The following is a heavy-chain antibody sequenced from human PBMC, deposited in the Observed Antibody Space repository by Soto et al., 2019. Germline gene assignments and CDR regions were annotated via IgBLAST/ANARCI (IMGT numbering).Heavy chain of an antibody. D-gene: IGHD1-26*01. V-gene: IGHV3-30*04. Sequence: QVQLVESGGGVVQPGRSLRLSCAASGFTFSSYAMHWVRQAPGTGLEWVAVISYDGRDKYYPDSVKGRFTISRDNSKNRLYVQMDSLRAEDRAVYYCARSAGGSYPQYDYWGQGTLVTVSS. CDR1: GFTFSSYA. J-gene: IGHJ4*02. CDR2: ISYDGRDK. CDR3: ARSAGGSYPQYDY.